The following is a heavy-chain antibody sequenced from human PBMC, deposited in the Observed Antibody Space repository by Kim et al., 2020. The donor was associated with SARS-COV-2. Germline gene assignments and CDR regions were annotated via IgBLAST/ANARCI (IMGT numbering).Heavy chain of an antibody. CDR2: IYYSGST. CDR3: ARGKVLLWFGELLSFYFEY. Sequence: SETLSLTCTVSGGSISSGGYYWSWIRQHPGKGLEWIGYIYYSGSTYYNPSLKSRVTISVDTSKNQFSLKLSSVTAADTAVYYCARGKVLLWFGELLSFYFEYWGQGTLVTVSS. D-gene: IGHD3-10*01. V-gene: IGHV4-31*03. CDR1: GGSISSGGYY. J-gene: IGHJ4*02.